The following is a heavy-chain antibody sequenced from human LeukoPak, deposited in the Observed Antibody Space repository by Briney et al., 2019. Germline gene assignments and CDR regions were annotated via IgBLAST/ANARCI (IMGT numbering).Heavy chain of an antibody. Sequence: GGSLRLSCAASGFTFSSFEMNWVRQAPGKGLEWVSYISITGITTYYADSVKGRFTISRDNAKNSLYLQMNSLRAEDTAVYYCATEMGGYPFDYWGQGTLVTVSS. CDR2: ISITGITT. CDR3: ATEMGGYPFDY. J-gene: IGHJ4*02. V-gene: IGHV3-48*03. D-gene: IGHD5-12*01. CDR1: GFTFSSFE.